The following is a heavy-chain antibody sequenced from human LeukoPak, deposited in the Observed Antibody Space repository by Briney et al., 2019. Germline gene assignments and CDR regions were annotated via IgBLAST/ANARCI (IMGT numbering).Heavy chain of an antibody. CDR1: GFTFSSYG. CDR3: AKDEEDPVYFDY. J-gene: IGHJ4*02. V-gene: IGHV3-30*02. D-gene: IGHD2-15*01. Sequence: GGSLRLSCAASGFTFSSYGMHWVRQAPGKGLEWVAFIRYDGSNKYYADSVKGRFTISRDNSKNTLYPQMNSLRAEDTAVYYCAKDEEDPVYFDYWGQGTLVTVSS. CDR2: IRYDGSNK.